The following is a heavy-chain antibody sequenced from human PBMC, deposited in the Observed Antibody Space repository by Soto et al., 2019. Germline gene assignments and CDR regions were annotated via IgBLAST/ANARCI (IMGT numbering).Heavy chain of an antibody. CDR1: GFTFSSYA. Sequence: QVQLVESGGGVVQPGRSLRLSCAASGFTFSSYAMHWVRQAPGKGLEWVAVISYDGSNKYYADSVKGRFTISRDNSKNTLYLQMNSLRAEETAVYYCARESPVYSGSYYPFDYWGQGTLVTVSS. J-gene: IGHJ4*02. D-gene: IGHD1-26*01. CDR2: ISYDGSNK. V-gene: IGHV3-30-3*01. CDR3: ARESPVYSGSYYPFDY.